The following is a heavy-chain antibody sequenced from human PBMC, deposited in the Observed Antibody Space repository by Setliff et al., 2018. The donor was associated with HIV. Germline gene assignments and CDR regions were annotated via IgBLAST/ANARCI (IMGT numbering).Heavy chain of an antibody. CDR2: IYYSGNT. Sequence: SGTLSLTCTVSGGSITNTSYYWGWIRQPPGKGLEWIGAIYYSGNTYYNPSLKSRVTMSVDTSKNQFSLNLRSVTAADTAVYFCATLRWLRSKHSAYWGQGTLVTVSS. J-gene: IGHJ4*01. V-gene: IGHV4-39*01. CDR3: ATLRWLRSKHSAY. CDR1: GGSITNTSYY. D-gene: IGHD5-12*01.